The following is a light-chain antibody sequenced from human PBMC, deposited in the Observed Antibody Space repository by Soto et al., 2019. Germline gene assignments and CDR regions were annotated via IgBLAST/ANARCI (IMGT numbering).Light chain of an antibody. Sequence: EIVLTQSPGTLSLSPGERATLSCRASQSVSSSYLAWYQQNLGQAPRLLIYGASSRAPGIPDRFGGSGSGTDFTLTISRLEPEDFAVYYCQQYGTSRWTLGQGTKVEIK. J-gene: IGKJ1*01. CDR1: QSVSSSY. CDR3: QQYGTSRWT. CDR2: GAS. V-gene: IGKV3-20*01.